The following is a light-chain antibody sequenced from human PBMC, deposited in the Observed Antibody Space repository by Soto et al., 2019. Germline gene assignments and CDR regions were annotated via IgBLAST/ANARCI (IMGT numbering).Light chain of an antibody. Sequence: DIQMTQSPSTLSSSVGDRVNITCRASHSISTWVAWYQQKPGKAPNLLIYDTSILETGVPSRFSGSGSGTEFTLTISSLQPDDFATYYCQEYNSYSTFGQGTKVEIK. CDR1: HSISTW. CDR3: QEYNSYST. V-gene: IGKV1-5*01. CDR2: DTS. J-gene: IGKJ1*01.